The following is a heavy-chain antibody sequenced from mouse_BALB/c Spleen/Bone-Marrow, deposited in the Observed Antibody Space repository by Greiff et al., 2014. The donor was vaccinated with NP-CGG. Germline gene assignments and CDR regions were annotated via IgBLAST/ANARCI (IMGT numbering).Heavy chain of an antibody. D-gene: IGHD1-1*01. CDR2: ISSGSSTI. CDR1: GFTFSSFG. CDR3: ARLRRYYGYFDY. J-gene: IGHJ2*01. V-gene: IGHV5-17*02. Sequence: EVQLVESGGGLVQPGGSRKLSCAASGFTFSSFGMHWVRQAPEKGLEWVAYISSGSSTIYYADTVKGRFTISRDNPKNTLFLQMTSLRPEDTAMYYCARLRRYYGYFDYWGQGTTLTVSS.